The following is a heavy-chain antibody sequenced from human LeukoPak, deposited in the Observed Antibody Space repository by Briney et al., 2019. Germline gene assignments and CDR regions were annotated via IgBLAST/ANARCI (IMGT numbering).Heavy chain of an antibody. CDR3: ARQWYYYDSSGYLISLDAFDI. D-gene: IGHD3-22*01. Sequence: GGSLRLSCAASGFTVSSNYMSWVRQAPGKGLEWVSVIYSGGSTYYADSVKGRFTISRDNSKNTLYLQMNSLRAEDTAVCYCARQWYYYDSSGYLISLDAFDIWGQGTMVTVSS. CDR2: IYSGGST. CDR1: GFTVSSNY. J-gene: IGHJ3*02. V-gene: IGHV3-53*01.